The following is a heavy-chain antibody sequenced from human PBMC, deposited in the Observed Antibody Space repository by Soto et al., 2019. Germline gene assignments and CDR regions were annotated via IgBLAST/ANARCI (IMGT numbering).Heavy chain of an antibody. CDR1: GFTFSSYG. D-gene: IGHD6-13*01. Sequence: QVQLVESGGGVVQPGRSLRLSCAASGFTFSSYGMHWVRQAPGKGLEWVAVIWYDGSNKYYADSVKGRFTISRDNSKNTLDRQMNGLRAEDTAVYYCARDNSSSWYGETNWFDPWGQGTLVTVSS. V-gene: IGHV3-33*01. CDR3: ARDNSSSWYGETNWFDP. CDR2: IWYDGSNK. J-gene: IGHJ5*02.